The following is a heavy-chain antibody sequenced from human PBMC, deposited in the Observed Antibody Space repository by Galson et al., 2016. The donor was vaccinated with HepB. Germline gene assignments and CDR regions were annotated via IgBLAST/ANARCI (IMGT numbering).Heavy chain of an antibody. D-gene: IGHD1-26*01. CDR3: ARGRLSLVGTILRYFHH. V-gene: IGHV3-21*01. CDR1: GGSISSYD. CDR2: ISSNSSYI. J-gene: IGHJ1*01. Sequence: ETLSLTCAVSGGSISSYDWWNWVRQAPGKGLEWVSSISSNSSYIYYADSLKGRFTISRDNAKNSLYLEMNSLRAKDTAVYYCARGRLSLVGTILRYFHHWGQGTLVTVSS.